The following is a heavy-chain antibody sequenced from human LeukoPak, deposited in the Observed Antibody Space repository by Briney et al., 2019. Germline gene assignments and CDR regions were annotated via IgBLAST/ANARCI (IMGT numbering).Heavy chain of an antibody. V-gene: IGHV3-15*01. Sequence: GGSLRLTCAVSGCTFSNACMSWIRQAPGKGLEWVGRIKSKTDRGTTDYAAPVKGRFTISRDDSKNTLYLQMNSLKTEDTAVYYCTTDQDYFDYWGQGTLVTVSS. CDR1: GCTFSNAC. J-gene: IGHJ4*02. CDR3: TTDQDYFDY. CDR2: IKSKTDRGTT.